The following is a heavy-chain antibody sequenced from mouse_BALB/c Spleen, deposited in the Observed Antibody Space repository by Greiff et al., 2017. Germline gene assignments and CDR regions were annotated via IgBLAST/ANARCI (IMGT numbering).Heavy chain of an antibody. V-gene: IGHV5-6*01. Sequence: EVQLVESGGDLVKPGGSLKLSCAASGFTFSSYGMSWVRQTPDKRLEWVATISSGGSYTYYPDSVKGRFTISRDNAKNTLYLQMSSLKSEDTAMYDCAIHYITTLVTNAMDYWGQGTSVTVSA. CDR3: AIHYITTLVTNAMDY. CDR1: GFTFSSYG. CDR2: ISSGGSYT. D-gene: IGHD1-1*01. J-gene: IGHJ4*01.